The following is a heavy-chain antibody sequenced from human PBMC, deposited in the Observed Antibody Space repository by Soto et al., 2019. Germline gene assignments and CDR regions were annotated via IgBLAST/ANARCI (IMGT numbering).Heavy chain of an antibody. V-gene: IGHV1-69*06. CDR3: ASDIVVVVAVPDDYYYGMDV. CDR1: GGIFSSHA. Sequence: ASVKVSCKASGGIFSSHAITWVRQAPGQGLEWMGGIVPIFGTANYAQQFQGRVTITADKSTSTAHLELSSLTSEDTAVYYCASDIVVVVAVPDDYYYGMDVWGQGTTVTVSS. J-gene: IGHJ6*02. CDR2: IVPIFGTA. D-gene: IGHD2-15*01.